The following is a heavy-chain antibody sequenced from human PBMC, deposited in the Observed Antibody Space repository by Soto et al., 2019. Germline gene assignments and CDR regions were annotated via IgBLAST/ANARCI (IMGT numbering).Heavy chain of an antibody. J-gene: IGHJ5*02. CDR1: GGSISSGGYY. CDR2: IYYSGST. CDR3: ARDQKIGANWFDH. Sequence: QVQLQESGPGLVKPSQTLSLTCTVSGGSISSGGYYWSWIRQHPGKALEWIGYIYYSGSTYYNPSLKSRVTISVHTSKNQFSLKLSSVTAADTAVYYCARDQKIGANWFDHWGQGTLVTVSS. D-gene: IGHD3-10*01. V-gene: IGHV4-31*03.